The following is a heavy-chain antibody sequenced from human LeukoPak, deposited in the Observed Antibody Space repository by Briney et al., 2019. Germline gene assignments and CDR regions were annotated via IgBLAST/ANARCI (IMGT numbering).Heavy chain of an antibody. CDR2: TYYRPKWYS. V-gene: IGHV6-1*01. CDR3: AREGYDASDV. J-gene: IGHJ3*01. CDR1: GDSVSSITAA. D-gene: IGHD2-15*01. Sequence: SQTLSLTCAISGDSVSSITAAWTWIRQSPSRGLEWLGRTYYRPKWYSDYAISLKSRITIKPDTSKNQFSLQLNSVTPEDTAMYYCAREGYDASDVWGQGTMVTVSS.